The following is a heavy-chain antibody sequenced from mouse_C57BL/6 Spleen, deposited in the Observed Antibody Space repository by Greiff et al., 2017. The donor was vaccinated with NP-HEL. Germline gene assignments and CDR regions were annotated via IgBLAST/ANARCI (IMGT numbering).Heavy chain of an antibody. CDR1: GYTFTDYE. D-gene: IGHD3-2*02. J-gene: IGHJ3*01. V-gene: IGHV1-15*01. Sequence: VQRVESGAELVRPGASVTLSCKASGYTFTDYEMHWVKQTPVHGLEWIGAIDPETGGTAYNQKFKGKAILTADKSSSTAYMELRSLTSEDSAVYYCTGSSRAPYWGQGTLVTVSA. CDR3: TGSSRAPY. CDR2: IDPETGGT.